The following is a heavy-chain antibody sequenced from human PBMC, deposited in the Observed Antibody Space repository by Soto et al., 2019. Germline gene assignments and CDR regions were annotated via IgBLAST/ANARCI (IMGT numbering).Heavy chain of an antibody. Sequence: GGSLRLSCAASGFTFSNAWMSWVRQGPGKGLEWVGRIKREKDGGTIDYAAPVKGRFTISRDDSKNTLFLQMNSLETEDTAMYYCAAGSGKSDFDYWGRGTLVTVSS. D-gene: IGHD3-10*01. CDR3: AAGSGKSDFDY. CDR1: GFTFSNAW. J-gene: IGHJ4*02. CDR2: IKREKDGGTI. V-gene: IGHV3-15*01.